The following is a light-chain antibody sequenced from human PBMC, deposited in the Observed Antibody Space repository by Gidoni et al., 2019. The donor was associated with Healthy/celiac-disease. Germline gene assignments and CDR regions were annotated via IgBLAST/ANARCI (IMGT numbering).Light chain of an antibody. Sequence: DIQMTQSTSSLSASVGDRVTITCPSCQAISNYLNWFQQKPGKAPKLRIEDASNLETGVPSRFSGSGSGTEFTFTISSLQHEDIATYYCQQYDNLLTFGGGTKVEIK. CDR1: QAISNY. J-gene: IGKJ4*01. CDR2: DAS. V-gene: IGKV1-33*01. CDR3: QQYDNLLT.